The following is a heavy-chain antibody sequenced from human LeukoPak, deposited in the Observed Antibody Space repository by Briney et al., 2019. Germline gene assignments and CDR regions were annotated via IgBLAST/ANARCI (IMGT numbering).Heavy chain of an antibody. D-gene: IGHD5-12*01. CDR1: GFTFSDYA. J-gene: IGHJ5*02. CDR3: AKGLAYTGYDYWFDP. V-gene: IGHV3-23*01. CDR2: ISGSGAYS. Sequence: GGSLRLSCAVSGFTFSDYAMSWVRQAPGKGLEWVSGISGSGAYSYYADSVKGRFTISRDNSKNTLYMQMNSLRAADTAVYYCAKGLAYTGYDYWFDPWGRGTLVTVSS.